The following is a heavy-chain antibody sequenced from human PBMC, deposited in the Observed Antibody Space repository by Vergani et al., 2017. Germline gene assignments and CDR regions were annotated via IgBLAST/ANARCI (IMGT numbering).Heavy chain of an antibody. CDR2: IRSKANSYAT. J-gene: IGHJ2*01. D-gene: IGHD4-11*01. Sequence: EVQMVESGGGLVQPGGSLKLSCAASGFTFSGSAMHWVRPASGKGPEWVGRIRSKANSYATAYAASVKGRFTISRDDSKNTAYLQMNSLKTEDTAVYYCTSYEVTTHDCYFDLWGRGTLVTVSS. CDR1: GFTFSGSA. CDR3: TSYEVTTHDCYFDL. V-gene: IGHV3-73*02.